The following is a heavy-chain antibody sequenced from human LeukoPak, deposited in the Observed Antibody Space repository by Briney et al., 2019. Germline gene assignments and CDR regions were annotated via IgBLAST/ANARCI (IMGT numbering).Heavy chain of an antibody. CDR3: ARAGAEYYDFWSGRHDAFDI. J-gene: IGHJ3*02. Sequence: GGSLRLSCAASGFTFSTYWMSWVRQAPGKGLEWVANIKQDGSEKYYVDSVKGRFTISRDNAKSSLYLQMNGLRAEDTAVYYCARAGAEYYDFWSGRHDAFDIWGQGTMVTVSS. CDR1: GFTFSTYW. V-gene: IGHV3-7*01. D-gene: IGHD3-3*01. CDR2: IKQDGSEK.